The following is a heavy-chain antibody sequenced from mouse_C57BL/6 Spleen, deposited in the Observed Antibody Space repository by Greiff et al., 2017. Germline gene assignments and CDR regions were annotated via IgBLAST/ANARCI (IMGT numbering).Heavy chain of an antibody. CDR1: GYTFTSYW. Sequence: VQLQQSGAELVRPGSSVKLSCKASGYTFTSYWMHWVKQRPIQGLEWIGNIDPSDSETHYNQKFKDKATLTVDKSSSTAYMQLSSLTSEDSAVYYCARDGDYGSSYVKLAYWGQGTLVTVSA. J-gene: IGHJ3*01. V-gene: IGHV1-52*01. CDR2: IDPSDSET. D-gene: IGHD1-1*01. CDR3: ARDGDYGSSYVKLAY.